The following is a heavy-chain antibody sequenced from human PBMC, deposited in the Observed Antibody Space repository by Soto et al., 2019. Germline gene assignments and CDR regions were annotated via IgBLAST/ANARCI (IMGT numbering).Heavy chain of an antibody. Sequence: QVQLVESGGGVVQPGRSLRLSCAASGFTFSSYAMHWVRQAPGKGLEWVAVISYDGSNKYYADSVKGRFTISRDNSKNTLYLQMNSLRAEVTAVYYCARDSSGGLHSSGWDDYWGQGTLVTVSS. J-gene: IGHJ4*02. D-gene: IGHD6-19*01. CDR1: GFTFSSYA. V-gene: IGHV3-30-3*01. CDR2: ISYDGSNK. CDR3: ARDSSGGLHSSGWDDY.